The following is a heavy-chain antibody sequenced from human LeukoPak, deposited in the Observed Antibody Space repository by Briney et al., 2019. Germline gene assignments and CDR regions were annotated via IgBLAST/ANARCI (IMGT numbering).Heavy chain of an antibody. D-gene: IGHD2-2*01. CDR3: ARVEGYCSSTTCSAPFDY. Sequence: GASVKVSCKASRYTFTGYYMHWVRQAPGQGLEWMGWINPNSGGTNYAQKFQGRVTMTRDTSISTAYMELSRLRSDDTAVYYCARVEGYCSSTTCSAPFDYWGQGTLVTVSS. CDR1: RYTFTGYY. V-gene: IGHV1-2*02. J-gene: IGHJ4*02. CDR2: INPNSGGT.